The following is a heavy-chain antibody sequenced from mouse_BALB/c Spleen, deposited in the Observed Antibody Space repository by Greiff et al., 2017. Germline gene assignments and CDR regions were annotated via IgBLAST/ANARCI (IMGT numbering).Heavy chain of an antibody. CDR2: ISSGGGST. D-gene: IGHD4-1*01. CDR1: GFAFSSYD. V-gene: IGHV5-12-1*01. Sequence: EVKVIESGGGLVKPGGSLKLSCAASGFAFSSYDMSWVRQTPEKRLEWVAYISSGGGSTYYPDTVKGRFTISRDNAKNTLYLQMSSLKSEDTAMYYCARRRNWDYAMDYWGQGTSVTVSS. J-gene: IGHJ4*01. CDR3: ARRRNWDYAMDY.